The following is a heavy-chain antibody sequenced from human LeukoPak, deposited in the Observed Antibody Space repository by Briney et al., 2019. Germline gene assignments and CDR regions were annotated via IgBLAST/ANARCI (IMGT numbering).Heavy chain of an antibody. V-gene: IGHV3-48*02. CDR2: ISGPSQSI. Sequence: VGSLRLSCVASVFTFSSYSMNSFRQAPGKRLEWGSYISGPSQSIYYAESVKGRFTISRDNAKNSLYLQMNSLRDEDTAVYYCARDDDMLPEKRHGDSWGQGTLVTVSS. D-gene: IGHD3-9*01. CDR1: VFTFSSYS. CDR3: ARDDDMLPEKRHGDS. J-gene: IGHJ5*01.